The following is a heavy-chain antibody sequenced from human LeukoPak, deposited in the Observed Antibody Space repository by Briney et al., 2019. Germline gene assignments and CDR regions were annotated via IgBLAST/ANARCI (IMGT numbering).Heavy chain of an antibody. CDR1: GVILSNYG. D-gene: IGHD3-3*02. J-gene: IGHJ6*03. CDR3: AKDTFSNYHYYYYMDA. Sequence: GGSLRLSCAAWGVILSNYGMHWVRQAPGKGREWVAFMRSEESRKIHRNSVKGGFNISRDSYKNTVYVEMKRQRPDDTSIYYCAKDTFSNYHYYYYMDAWGKGTTVTVSS. V-gene: IGHV3-30*02. CDR2: MRSEESRK.